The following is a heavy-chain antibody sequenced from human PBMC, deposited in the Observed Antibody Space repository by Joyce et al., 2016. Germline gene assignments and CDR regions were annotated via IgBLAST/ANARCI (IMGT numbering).Heavy chain of an antibody. CDR3: ARGGTSSDHYFFYTLDV. V-gene: IGHV1-69*12. D-gene: IGHD1-14*01. Sequence: QVLLVQSGATVKRPGSSLRVSCTSSGGAFSKFTVNWVRQAPGQRLEWMGGIIPFLGGAKYAEHFQGRVTLTADLSTRTAYMELSSLTSADTAVYYCARGGTSSDHYFFYTLDVWGPGTTVIVSS. CDR1: GGAFSKFT. CDR2: IIPFLGGA. J-gene: IGHJ6*02.